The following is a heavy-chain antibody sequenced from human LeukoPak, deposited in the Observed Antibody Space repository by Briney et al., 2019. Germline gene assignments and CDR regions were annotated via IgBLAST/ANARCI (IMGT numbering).Heavy chain of an antibody. D-gene: IGHD3-16*01. V-gene: IGHV4-34*01. Sequence: SETLSLTCAVYGGSFSSYYWSWIRQPPGEGLQWIGEINRSGRTNYNPSLASRVTISADTSNNQFPLKLTSVTAADTAVYYCACTAYYDTPRVNDYWGQGTLVTVSS. J-gene: IGHJ4*02. CDR2: INRSGRT. CDR1: GGSFSSYY. CDR3: ACTAYYDTPRVNDY.